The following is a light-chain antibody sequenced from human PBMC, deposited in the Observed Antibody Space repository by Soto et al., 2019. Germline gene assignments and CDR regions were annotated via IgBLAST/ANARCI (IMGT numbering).Light chain of an antibody. Sequence: EIVLTQSPATLSVSPGERATLSCRASQSIDTYLAWYQQKPGQAPRPLIYAASNWATGIPARFSGSGSGTEFTLTISSLKSEDFAFYNCQQYEPWTRLTFGQGTKLEI. CDR2: AAS. CDR3: QQYEPWTRLT. CDR1: QSIDTY. J-gene: IGKJ2*01. V-gene: IGKV3-15*01.